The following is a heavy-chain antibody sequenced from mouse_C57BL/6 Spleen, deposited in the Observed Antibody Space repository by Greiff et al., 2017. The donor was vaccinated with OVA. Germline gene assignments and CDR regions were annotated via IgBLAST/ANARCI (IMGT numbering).Heavy chain of an antibody. J-gene: IGHJ1*03. Sequence: EVQLQQSGPELVKPGASVKISCKASGYTFTDYYMNWVKQSHGKSLEWIGDINPNNGGTSYNQKFKGKATLTVDKSSSTAYMELRSLTSEDSAVYYCAITGTRYFDVWGTGTTVTVSS. D-gene: IGHD4-1*01. V-gene: IGHV1-26*01. CDR1: GYTFTDYY. CDR2: INPNNGGT. CDR3: AITGTRYFDV.